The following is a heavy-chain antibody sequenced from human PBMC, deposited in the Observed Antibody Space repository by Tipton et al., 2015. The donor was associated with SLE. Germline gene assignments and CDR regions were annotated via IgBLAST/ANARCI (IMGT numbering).Heavy chain of an antibody. CDR3: ARGELPVAIDRWFDP. V-gene: IGHV3-74*01. J-gene: IGHJ5*02. D-gene: IGHD2-2*02. CDR2: INTDGRTT. CDR1: GFTFSTYW. Sequence: SGFTFSTYWMHWVRQAPGKGLVWVARINTDGRTTSYADSVKGRFTISRDNAKDTLYLQMNGLRAEDTAVYYCARGELPVAIDRWFDPWGQGTPVTVSS.